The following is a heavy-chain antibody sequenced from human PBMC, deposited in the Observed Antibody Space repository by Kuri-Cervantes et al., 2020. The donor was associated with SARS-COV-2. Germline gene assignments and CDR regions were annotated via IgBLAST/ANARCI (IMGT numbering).Heavy chain of an antibody. D-gene: IGHD4-17*01. CDR2: IYYSGST. CDR1: GGSISSGSYY. V-gene: IGHV4-61*01. Sequence: ETLSLTCTVSGGSISSGSYYWSWTRQPPGKGLEWIGYIYYSGSTNYNPSLKSRVTISVDTSKNQFSLKLSSVTAADTAVYYCARPRYGDYDGAFDIWGQGTMVTVSS. J-gene: IGHJ3*02. CDR3: ARPRYGDYDGAFDI.